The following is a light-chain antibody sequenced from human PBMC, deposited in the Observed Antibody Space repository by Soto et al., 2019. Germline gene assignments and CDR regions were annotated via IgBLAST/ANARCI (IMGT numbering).Light chain of an antibody. J-gene: IGKJ2*01. CDR1: QSISSY. CDR3: QQSYSTPRT. V-gene: IGKV1-39*01. CDR2: AAS. Sequence: DIQMTQSPSSMSASVGDRVTITCRASQSISSYLNCYQQKPWKAPKLLLYAASSLQSGVPSRFSGRGSGTDFTLTISSLQPEDFATYYCQQSYSTPRTFGQGTKLEIK.